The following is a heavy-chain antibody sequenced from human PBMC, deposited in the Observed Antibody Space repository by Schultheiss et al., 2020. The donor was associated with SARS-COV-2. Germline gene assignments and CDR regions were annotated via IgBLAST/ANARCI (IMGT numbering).Heavy chain of an antibody. V-gene: IGHV3-74*01. J-gene: IGHJ4*02. Sequence: GGSLRLSCTASGFTFGDYAMSWVRQAPGKGLVWVSHINSDGSRTSYADSVKGRFTISKDNAKNTLFLQVNSLRVEDTAVYYCARGVAEGHDYLWKTYRDYYVDSWGQGTLVTVSS. D-gene: IGHD3-16*02. CDR2: INSDGSRT. CDR3: ARGVAEGHDYLWKTYRDYYVDS. CDR1: GFTFGDYA.